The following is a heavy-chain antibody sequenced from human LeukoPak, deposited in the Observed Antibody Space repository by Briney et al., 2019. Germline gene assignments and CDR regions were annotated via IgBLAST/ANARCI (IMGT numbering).Heavy chain of an antibody. D-gene: IGHD3-3*01. CDR2: ISSSGSTI. J-gene: IGHJ6*04. Sequence: GGSLRLSCAASGFTFSDYYMSWIRQAPGKGLEWVSYISSSGSTIYYADSVKGRFTISRDNAKNSLYQQMNSLRAEDTAVYYCARAPRSGLNDFWSGYYSMDVWGKGTTVTVSS. V-gene: IGHV3-11*04. CDR1: GFTFSDYY. CDR3: ARAPRSGLNDFWSGYYSMDV.